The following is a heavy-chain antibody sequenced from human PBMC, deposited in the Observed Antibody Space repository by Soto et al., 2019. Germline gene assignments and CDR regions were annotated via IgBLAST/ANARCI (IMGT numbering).Heavy chain of an antibody. CDR3: ARDWGTGFYQLGS. CDR2: IYHSGST. V-gene: IGHV4-38-2*02. J-gene: IGHJ4*02. CDR1: GYSISTGFN. D-gene: IGHD2-2*01. Sequence: TSETLSLTCAVSGYSISTGFNWAWIRQPPGKGLEWIGSIYHSGSTYYNLSLKSRVTISSDASKNQISLKLSSVTAADTALYYWARDWGTGFYQLGSGGKGTLVTVSA.